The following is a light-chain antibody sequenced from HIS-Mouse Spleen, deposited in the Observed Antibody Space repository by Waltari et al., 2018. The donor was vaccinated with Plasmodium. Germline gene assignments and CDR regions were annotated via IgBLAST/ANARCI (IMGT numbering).Light chain of an antibody. Sequence: AIRMTQSPSSFSASTGDRVTITCRASQGISSYLAWYKQKPAKDPQPLIYAASTLQRGVASRFSGSGAGTDFTLTISCLQSEDFATYYGRQYYSYPLTFGGGTKVEIK. CDR3: RQYYSYPLT. V-gene: IGKV1-8*01. J-gene: IGKJ4*01. CDR2: AAS. CDR1: QGISSY.